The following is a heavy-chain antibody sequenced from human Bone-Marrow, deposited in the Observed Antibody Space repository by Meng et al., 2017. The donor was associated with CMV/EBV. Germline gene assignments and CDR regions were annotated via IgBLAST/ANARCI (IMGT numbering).Heavy chain of an antibody. CDR2: IYYSGST. D-gene: IGHD6-13*01. CDR3: GRDVWQQLVDSH. Sequence: ETLSLTCTVSGGSISSSSYYWGWIRQPPGKGLEWIGSIYYSGSTYYNPSLKSRVTISVDTSKNQFSLKLSSVTAADTAVYYCGRDVWQQLVDSHWGQGTLVTVSS. J-gene: IGHJ4*02. CDR1: GGSISSSSYY. V-gene: IGHV4-39*07.